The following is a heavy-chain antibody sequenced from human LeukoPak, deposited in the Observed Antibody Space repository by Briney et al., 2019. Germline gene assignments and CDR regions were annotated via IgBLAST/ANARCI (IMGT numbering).Heavy chain of an antibody. J-gene: IGHJ4*02. D-gene: IGHD5-24*01. CDR3: ARTIEMATISYFDY. Sequence: GGSLRLSCAASGFTFSSYEMNWVRQAPGKGLEWVSYISSSGSTIYYADSVKGRFTISRDNAKNSLYLQMNSLRAEDTAVYYCARTIEMATISYFDYWGQGTLVTVSS. V-gene: IGHV3-48*03. CDR1: GFTFSSYE. CDR2: ISSSGSTI.